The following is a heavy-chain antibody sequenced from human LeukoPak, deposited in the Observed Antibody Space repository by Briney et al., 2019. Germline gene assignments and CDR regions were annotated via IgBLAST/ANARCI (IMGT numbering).Heavy chain of an antibody. Sequence: KASETLSLTCTVSGGSISSYYWSWIRQPPGKGLEWIGYIYYSGSTNYNPSLKSRVTISVDTSKNQFSLKLSSVTAADTAVYYCARVDVGFGFYYFDYWGQGTLVTVSS. CDR1: GGSISSYY. CDR3: ARVDVGFGFYYFDY. J-gene: IGHJ4*02. CDR2: IYYSGST. D-gene: IGHD3-10*01. V-gene: IGHV4-59*08.